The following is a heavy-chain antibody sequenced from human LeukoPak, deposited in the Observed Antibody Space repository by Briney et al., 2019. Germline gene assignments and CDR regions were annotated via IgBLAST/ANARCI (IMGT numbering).Heavy chain of an antibody. CDR1: GFTFSSYW. D-gene: IGHD4/OR15-4a*01. CDR3: ARLMTMPSFDY. J-gene: IGHJ4*02. Sequence: PGGSLRLSCAASGFTFSSYWMSWVRQAPGKGLESVAHIKQDGSDKYYVDSVKGRFTISRDNAKNSLYLQMNSLRVEDTAVYYCARLMTMPSFDYWGQGTPVTVSS. V-gene: IGHV3-7*03. CDR2: IKQDGSDK.